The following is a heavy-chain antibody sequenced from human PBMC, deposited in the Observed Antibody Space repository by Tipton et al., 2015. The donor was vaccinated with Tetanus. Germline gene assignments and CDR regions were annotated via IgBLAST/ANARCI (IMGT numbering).Heavy chain of an antibody. CDR2: INPDGRRT. Sequence: GSLRLSCAASGFPFRSYWMHWVRQSPGKGLVWVSRINPDGRRTNYADSVKGRFTISRDHAKNTVYLQMNSLRAEDTAVYFCSRRSLTNYGLDVWGQGTPVTVSS. J-gene: IGHJ6*02. D-gene: IGHD1-1*01. CDR3: SRRSLTNYGLDV. CDR1: GFPFRSYW. V-gene: IGHV3-74*01.